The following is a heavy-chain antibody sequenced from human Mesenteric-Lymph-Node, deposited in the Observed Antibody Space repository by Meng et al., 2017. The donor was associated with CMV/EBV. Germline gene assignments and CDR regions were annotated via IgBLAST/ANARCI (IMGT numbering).Heavy chain of an antibody. CDR2: IYYSGST. V-gene: IGHV4-61*01. CDR1: GGSISSSSYY. CDR3: ARDLGGSYQH. D-gene: IGHD3-10*01. Sequence: ESLKISCTVSGGSISSSSYYWSWIRQPPGKGLEWIGYIYYSGSTNYNPSLKSRVTISVDTSKNQFSLKLSSVTAADTAVYYCARDLGGSYQHWGQGTLVTVSS. J-gene: IGHJ1*01.